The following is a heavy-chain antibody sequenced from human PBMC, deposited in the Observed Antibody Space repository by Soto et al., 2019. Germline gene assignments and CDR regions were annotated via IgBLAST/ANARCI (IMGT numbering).Heavy chain of an antibody. J-gene: IGHJ5*02. CDR1: GGSFSGYY. V-gene: IGHV4-59*08. Sequence: SETLSLTCAVYGGSFSGYYWTWIRQPPWKGLEWIGYIYYSGSTNYNPSLKSRVTISVDTSKNQFSLKLSSVTAADTAVYYCARRFAAASVNWFDPWGQGTLVTV. D-gene: IGHD6-13*01. CDR3: ARRFAAASVNWFDP. CDR2: IYYSGST.